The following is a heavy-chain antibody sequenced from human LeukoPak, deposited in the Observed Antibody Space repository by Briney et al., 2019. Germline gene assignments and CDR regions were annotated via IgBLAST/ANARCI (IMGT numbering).Heavy chain of an antibody. CDR2: INPNSGVT. D-gene: IGHD3-9*01. Sequence: GASVKVSCKASGYTFTGYYMHWVRQAPGQGLEWMGWINPNSGVTNYAQKFQGRVTMTRDTSINTVYMELTTLRYDDTAEYYCARSFPPTGYNRLDYWRQGSLVIVSS. CDR1: GYTFTGYY. J-gene: IGHJ4*02. CDR3: ARSFPPTGYNRLDY. V-gene: IGHV1-2*02.